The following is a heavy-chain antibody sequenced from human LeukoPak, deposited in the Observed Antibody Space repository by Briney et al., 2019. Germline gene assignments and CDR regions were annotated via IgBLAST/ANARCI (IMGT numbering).Heavy chain of an antibody. CDR3: ARRDFSSGWYRGNY. J-gene: IGHJ4*02. CDR1: GGSISSSSYY. CDR2: IYYSGST. V-gene: IGHV4-39*01. Sequence: SETLSLTCTVSGGSISSSSYYWGWIRQPPGKGLEWIGSIYYSGSTYYNPSLKSRVTISVDTSKNQFSLKLSSVTAAGTAVYYCARRDFSSGWYRGNYWGQGTLVTVSS. D-gene: IGHD6-19*01.